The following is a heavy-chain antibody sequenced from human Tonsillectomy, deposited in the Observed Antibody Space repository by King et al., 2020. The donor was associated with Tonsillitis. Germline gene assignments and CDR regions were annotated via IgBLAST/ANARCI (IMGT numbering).Heavy chain of an antibody. Sequence: QLVQSGAEVKKPGSSVKVSCKASGGTFSTYSINWVRQAPGQGLVWMGGIIPIYGTTYFAQEFQGRVTITADESTAYMEVSSLRSEDTAVYYCARDRRDGYKSDWYFALWGRGTLVTVSS. J-gene: IGHJ2*01. D-gene: IGHD5-24*01. CDR2: IIPIYGTT. CDR1: GGTFSTYS. CDR3: ARDRRDGYKSDWYFAL. V-gene: IGHV1-69*01.